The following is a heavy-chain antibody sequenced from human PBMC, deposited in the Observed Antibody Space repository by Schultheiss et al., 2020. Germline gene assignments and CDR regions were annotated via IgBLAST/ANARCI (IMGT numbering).Heavy chain of an antibody. CDR3: AKVAFYSSPFWFDP. J-gene: IGHJ5*02. CDR2: IYTSGST. D-gene: IGHD6-13*01. V-gene: IGHV4-4*07. CDR1: GGSISSYY. Sequence: SQPLSLTCTVSGGSISSYYWSWIRQPAGKGLEWIGRIYTSGSTNYNPSLKSRVTMSVDTSKNQFSLKLSSVTAADTAVYYCAKVAFYSSPFWFDPWGQGTLVTVYS.